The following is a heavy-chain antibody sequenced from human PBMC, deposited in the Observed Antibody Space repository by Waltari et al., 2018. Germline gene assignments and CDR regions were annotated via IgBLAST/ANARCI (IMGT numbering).Heavy chain of an antibody. CDR1: GGSISSHY. D-gene: IGHD4-17*01. Sequence: QVQLQESGPGLVQPSEPLSLTCTVPGGSISSHYWSWVRQTPGKGLEWIGYIYYSGSTNYNPSLKSRVTISVDTSKNQFSLKLTSVTAADTAVYYCARGRGELDYWGQGTLVTVSS. J-gene: IGHJ4*02. V-gene: IGHV4-59*11. CDR3: ARGRGELDY. CDR2: IYYSGST.